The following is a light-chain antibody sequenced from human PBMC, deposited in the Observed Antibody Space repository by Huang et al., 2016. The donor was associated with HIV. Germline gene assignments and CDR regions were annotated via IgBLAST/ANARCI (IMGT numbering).Light chain of an antibody. CDR1: QDISNY. V-gene: IGKV1-33*01. CDR2: DAS. CDR3: QHFDNLALT. Sequence: DIQMTQSPSSLSASVGDRVTITCQASQDISNYLNWYQQKPGKAPKLLIYDASNLETGGPSRCSGSGSGTDFTFTISSLQPEDIATYYCQHFDNLALTFGGGTKVQIK. J-gene: IGKJ4*01.